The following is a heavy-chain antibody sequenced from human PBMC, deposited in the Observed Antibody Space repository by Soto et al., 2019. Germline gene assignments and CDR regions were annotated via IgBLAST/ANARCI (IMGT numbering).Heavy chain of an antibody. CDR2: INAGNGNT. CDR1: GYTFTSYA. D-gene: IGHD1-26*01. Sequence: QVQLVQSGAEVKKPGASVKVSCKASGYTFTSYAMHWVRQAPGKRLEWMGWINAGNGNTKYSQKFQGRVTITRDTSASTAYMELSSLRTEDTAVYYCARTLVGATPADYWGQGTLVTVSS. J-gene: IGHJ4*02. V-gene: IGHV1-3*01. CDR3: ARTLVGATPADY.